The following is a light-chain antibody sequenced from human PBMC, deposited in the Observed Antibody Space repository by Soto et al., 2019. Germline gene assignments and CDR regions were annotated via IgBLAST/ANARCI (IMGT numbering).Light chain of an antibody. CDR2: KAS. J-gene: IGKJ1*01. V-gene: IGKV1-5*03. CDR3: QQYHIYSWT. CDR1: QNINNY. Sequence: DVQMTQSPSSLSASVGDRVTITCQASQNINNYLNWYQQKPGKAPKLLIYKASSLESGVPSRFSGGGSGTEFTLTISSLQPDDFATYYCQQYHIYSWTFGQGT.